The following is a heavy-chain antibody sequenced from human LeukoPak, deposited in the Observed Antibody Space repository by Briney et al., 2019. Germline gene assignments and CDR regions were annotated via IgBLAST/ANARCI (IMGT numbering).Heavy chain of an antibody. CDR2: INHSGST. J-gene: IGHJ5*02. CDR1: GFTFSSYS. CDR3: ARRASTLFRGPNWFDP. V-gene: IGHV4-34*01. Sequence: PGGSLRLSCAASGFTFSSYSMNWVRQPPGKGLEWIGEINHSGSTNYNPSLKSRVTISVDTSKNQFSLKLSSVTAADTAVYYCARRASTLFRGPNWFDPWGQGTLVTVSS. D-gene: IGHD3-10*01.